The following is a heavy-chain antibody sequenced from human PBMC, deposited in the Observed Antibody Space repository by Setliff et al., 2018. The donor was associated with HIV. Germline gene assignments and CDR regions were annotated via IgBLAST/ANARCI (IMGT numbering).Heavy chain of an antibody. Sequence: SETLSLTCFVSGVSISDHYWGWIRQPPGKGLEWIGYIYSSGTTQYNPSVESRVTMSLDTSRDQFSLKLTSVTAADTAVYYCVRWYYCVSGACYRADYWGQGTMVTVSS. D-gene: IGHD2-21*02. V-gene: IGHV4-4*09. CDR3: VRWYYCVSGACYRADY. CDR2: IYSSGTT. CDR1: GVSISDHY. J-gene: IGHJ4*02.